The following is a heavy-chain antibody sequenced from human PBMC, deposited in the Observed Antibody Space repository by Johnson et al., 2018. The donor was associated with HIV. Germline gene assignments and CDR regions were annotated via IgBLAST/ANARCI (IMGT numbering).Heavy chain of an antibody. CDR1: GFTFSSYG. CDR2: IRYDGSNK. V-gene: IGHV3-30*02. J-gene: IGHJ3*02. Sequence: QVQLVESGGGVVQPGRSLRLSCAASGFTFSSYGMHWVRQAPGKGLEWVAVIRYDGSNKYYADSVKGRFTISRDNSENTLYLQMNSLRAEDTAVYYCAKARSSGQGAFDIWGQGTLVTVSS. D-gene: IGHD6-19*01. CDR3: AKARSSGQGAFDI.